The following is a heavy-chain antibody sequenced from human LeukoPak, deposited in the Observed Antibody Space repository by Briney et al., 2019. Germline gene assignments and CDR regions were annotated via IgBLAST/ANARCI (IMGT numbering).Heavy chain of an antibody. Sequence: SETLSLTCTVSGGPISSSSYHWGWIRQPPGKGLEWNGSNYYSGSTYYNPSLKSRVTISVDTSKNQFSLKLSSVTAEDTAVYYCARSSGYSSSGGLNWFDTWGQGTLVTVSS. D-gene: IGHD6-13*01. CDR1: GGPISSSSYH. J-gene: IGHJ5*02. V-gene: IGHV4-39*01. CDR3: ARSSGYSSSGGLNWFDT. CDR2: NYYSGST.